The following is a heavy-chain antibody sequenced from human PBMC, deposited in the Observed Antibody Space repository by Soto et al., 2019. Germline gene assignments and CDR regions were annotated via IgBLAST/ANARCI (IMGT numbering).Heavy chain of an antibody. CDR2: IYYSGST. Sequence: PSETLSLTCTVSGGSISSYYWSWIRQPPGKGLEWIGYIYYSGSTNYSPSLKSRVTISVDKSKNQFSLKLSSVTAADTAVYYCARATYYYYGMDVWGQGTTVTVSS. J-gene: IGHJ6*02. CDR3: ARATYYYYGMDV. CDR1: GGSISSYY. V-gene: IGHV4-59*12.